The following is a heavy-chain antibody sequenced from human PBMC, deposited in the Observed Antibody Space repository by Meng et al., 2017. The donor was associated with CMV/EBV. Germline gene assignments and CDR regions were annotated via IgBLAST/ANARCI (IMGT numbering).Heavy chain of an antibody. CDR1: GGTFSSYT. CDR2: IIPILGIA. J-gene: IGHJ3*02. D-gene: IGHD3-22*01. Sequence: SGGTFSSYTISWVRQAPGQGLEWMGRIIPILGIANYAQKFQGRVTITADKSTSTAYMELSSLRSEDTAVYYCARDGSSGYWSSDAFDIWGQGTMVTVSS. V-gene: IGHV1-69*02. CDR3: ARDGSSGYWSSDAFDI.